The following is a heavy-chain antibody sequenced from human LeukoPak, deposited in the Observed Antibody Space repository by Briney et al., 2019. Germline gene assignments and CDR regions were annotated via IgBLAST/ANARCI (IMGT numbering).Heavy chain of an antibody. CDR2: ISGSGGST. Sequence: PGGSLRLSCAASGFTFSSYAMSWVRQAPGKGLEWVSAISGSGGSTYYADSVRGRFTVSRDNSKNTLYLQMNSLRAEDTAVYYCAKVLSSSWGYFGFWGQGTLVTVSS. CDR1: GFTFSSYA. CDR3: AKVLSSSWGYFGF. V-gene: IGHV3-23*01. J-gene: IGHJ4*02. D-gene: IGHD6-13*01.